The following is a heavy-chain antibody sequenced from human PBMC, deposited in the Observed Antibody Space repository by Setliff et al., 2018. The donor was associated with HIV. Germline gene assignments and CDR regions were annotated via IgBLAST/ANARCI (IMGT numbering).Heavy chain of an antibody. CDR3: SRVGTLINNPWDYFDF. CDR1: GFNFSPYA. CDR2: VANDGSQ. V-gene: IGHV3-30*04. J-gene: IGHJ4*02. Sequence: PGGSLRLSCATSGFNFSPYAMHWVRQTAGKGLEWVAVVANDGSQYYAESVRGRFTISRDNSKSTLYLQMNSLRPEDTAVYYCSRVGTLINNPWDYFDFWGQGTVVTVSS. D-gene: IGHD1-1*01.